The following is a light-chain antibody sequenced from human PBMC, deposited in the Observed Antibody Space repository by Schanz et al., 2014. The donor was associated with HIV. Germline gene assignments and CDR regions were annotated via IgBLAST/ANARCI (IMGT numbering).Light chain of an antibody. Sequence: QSALTQPPSVSGSPGQLVTISCTGTSSDVGGYNRVSWFQQSPGTAPKLMIYEVSDRPSGVPVRFSGSKSGNTASLTVSGLQAEDEADYYCSSYAGSNNFLYVVFGGGTKVTVL. CDR3: SSYAGSNNFLYVV. J-gene: IGLJ2*01. CDR1: SSDVGGYNR. CDR2: EVS. V-gene: IGLV2-8*01.